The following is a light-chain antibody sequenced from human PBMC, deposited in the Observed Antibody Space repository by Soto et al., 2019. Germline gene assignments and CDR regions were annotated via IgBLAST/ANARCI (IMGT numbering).Light chain of an antibody. CDR3: QQRSNWPLT. Sequence: EIVLTQSPATLSLSPGERATLSCRASQSVGSYLAWYQQKPGQAPRLLIYDAFSRATGIPASVNGSGSGTDFTLTISTLEPEDFAVYYCQQRSNWPLTFGGGTKVDIK. CDR1: QSVGSY. V-gene: IGKV3-11*01. J-gene: IGKJ4*01. CDR2: DAF.